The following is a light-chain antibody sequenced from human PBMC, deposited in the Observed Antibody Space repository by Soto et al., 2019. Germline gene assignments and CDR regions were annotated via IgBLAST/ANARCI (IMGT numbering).Light chain of an antibody. J-gene: IGLJ2*01. CDR2: GNN. CDR3: QSFDSSLSGSL. CDR1: SSNIGAGYG. Sequence: QSVLTQPPSESGAPGQRVTISCTGSSSNIGAGYGVHWYQQFPGTAPKLLIYGNNNRPSGVPDRFSGSKSGTSASLAISGLQAEDEADYFCQSFDSSLSGSLFGGGTKLTVL. V-gene: IGLV1-40*01.